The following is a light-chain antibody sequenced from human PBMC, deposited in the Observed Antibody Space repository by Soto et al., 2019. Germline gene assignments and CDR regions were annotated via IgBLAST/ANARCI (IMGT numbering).Light chain of an antibody. CDR2: AAS. CDR1: QGISNC. V-gene: IGKV1-27*01. J-gene: IGKJ5*01. Sequence: DVHLTQSASVLSASVGDRVTITCRASQGISNCLAWYQQKPGKVPKLLIYAASTLQSGVPSRLSVSGSGTDFTLTISSLKPEDVATYYCQNYNSAPPGIPFGQGTQLEIK. CDR3: QNYNSAPPGIP.